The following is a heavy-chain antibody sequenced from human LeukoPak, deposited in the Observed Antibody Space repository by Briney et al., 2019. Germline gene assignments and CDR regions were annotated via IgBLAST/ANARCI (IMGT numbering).Heavy chain of an antibody. Sequence: GGSLRPSCAASGFTFSSYSMNWVRQPPGKGLEWGSSISINSSYIYYADSVTGRFPISRANAKTSLWLHMNSLRAEASAVYYCARDRAIWTSVVTPGWYFDLWGRGTLVTVSS. CDR1: GFTFSSYS. CDR3: ARDRAIWTSVVTPGWYFDL. J-gene: IGHJ2*01. D-gene: IGHD4-23*01. CDR2: ISINSSYI. V-gene: IGHV3-21*01.